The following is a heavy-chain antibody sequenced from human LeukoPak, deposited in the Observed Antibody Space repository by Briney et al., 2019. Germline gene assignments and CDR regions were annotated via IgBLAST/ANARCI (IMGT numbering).Heavy chain of an antibody. CDR2: ISWNSGSI. J-gene: IGHJ4*02. D-gene: IGHD6-13*01. Sequence: GGSLRLSCAASGFTFDDYAMHWVRQAPGKGLEWVSGISWNSGSIGYADSVKGRFTISRDNAKNSLYLQMNSLRAEDTALHYCAKDRGAAAGTHYFDYWGQGTLVTVSS. V-gene: IGHV3-9*01. CDR3: AKDRGAAAGTHYFDY. CDR1: GFTFDDYA.